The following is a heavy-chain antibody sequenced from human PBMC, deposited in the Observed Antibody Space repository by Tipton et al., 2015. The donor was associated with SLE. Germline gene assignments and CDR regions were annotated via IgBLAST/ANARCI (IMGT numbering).Heavy chain of an antibody. CDR3: AREAYSGSYFDY. Sequence: SLRLSCAASGFTFSSYWMSWVRQAPGKGLEWVANIKQDGSEKYYVDSVKGRFTISRDNAKNSLYLQMTSLRAEDTAVYYCAREAYSGSYFDYGGQGTLVTVSS. CDR2: IKQDGSEK. D-gene: IGHD1-26*01. V-gene: IGHV3-7*01. J-gene: IGHJ4*02. CDR1: GFTFSSYW.